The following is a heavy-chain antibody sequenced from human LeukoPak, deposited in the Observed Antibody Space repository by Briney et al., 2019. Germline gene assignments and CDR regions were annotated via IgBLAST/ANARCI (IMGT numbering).Heavy chain of an antibody. D-gene: IGHD3-22*01. J-gene: IGHJ4*02. CDR3: TRGRDTTGYFVY. V-gene: IGHV7-4-1*02. CDR2: IDTNTGNP. CDR1: GYTFTNYT. Sequence: ASVKVSCKASGYTFTNYTINWVRLAPRQGLEWMGWIDTNTGNPTYAQGFAGRFVFSLDTSVTTTYLQISSLRAEDTAVYYCTRGRDTTGYFVYWGQGTLATVSS.